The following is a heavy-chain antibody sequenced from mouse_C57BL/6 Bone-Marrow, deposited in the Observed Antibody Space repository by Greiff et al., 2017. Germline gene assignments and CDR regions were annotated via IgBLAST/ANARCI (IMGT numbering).Heavy chain of an antibody. CDR2: IYPGDGDT. V-gene: IGHV1-82*01. CDR3: AREGTRYWYFDV. CDR1: GYAFSSSW. Sequence: VHLVESGPELVKPGASVKISCKASGYAFSSSWMNWVKQRPGKGLEWIGRIYPGDGDTNYNGKFKGKATLTADKSSSTAYMQLSSLTSEDSAVYFCAREGTRYWYFDVWGTGTTVTVSS. D-gene: IGHD3-3*01. J-gene: IGHJ1*03.